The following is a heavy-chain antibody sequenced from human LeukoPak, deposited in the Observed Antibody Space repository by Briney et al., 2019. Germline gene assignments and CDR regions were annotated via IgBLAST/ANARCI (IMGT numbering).Heavy chain of an antibody. CDR1: GISLSNYA. J-gene: IGHJ4*02. CDR3: AKRGVVIRGILVIGYHQEAYHYDF. V-gene: IGHV3-23*01. Sequence: GGSLRLSCVVSGISLSNYAMTWVRQAPGKGLEWVSYISERAGSTTYADSVKGRFTISRDTSLNTLYLQMNNLRAEDTAVYFCAKRGVVIRGILVIGYHQEAYHYDFWGQGVLVTVSS. CDR2: ISERAGST. D-gene: IGHD3-10*01.